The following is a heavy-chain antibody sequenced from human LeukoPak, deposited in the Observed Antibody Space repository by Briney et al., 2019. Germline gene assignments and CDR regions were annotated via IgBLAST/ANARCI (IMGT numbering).Heavy chain of an antibody. Sequence: ASVKVSCKASGYTFTGYYMHWVRQAPGQGLEWMGWINPNSGGTNYAQKFQGRVTMTRDTSISTAYMELSRLRSDDTAVYYCARPCATIGEIYGYWGQGTPVTVSS. CDR1: GYTFTGYY. CDR3: ARPCATIGEIYGY. CDR2: INPNSGGT. D-gene: IGHD3-10*01. J-gene: IGHJ4*02. V-gene: IGHV1-2*02.